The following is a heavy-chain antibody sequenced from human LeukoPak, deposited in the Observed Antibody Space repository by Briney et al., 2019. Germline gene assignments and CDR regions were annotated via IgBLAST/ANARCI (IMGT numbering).Heavy chain of an antibody. CDR1: GGSISRYF. Sequence: PSETLSLTCTVSGGSISRYFWSWIRQPPGKGLEWIGYIYYSGSTNNKPSLKSRVTVSVDTSKNQFSLKLSSVTAADTAVYYCARHRAAGARNAFDLWGQGTMVTVSS. V-gene: IGHV4-59*08. CDR2: IYYSGST. D-gene: IGHD6-13*01. J-gene: IGHJ3*01. CDR3: ARHRAAGARNAFDL.